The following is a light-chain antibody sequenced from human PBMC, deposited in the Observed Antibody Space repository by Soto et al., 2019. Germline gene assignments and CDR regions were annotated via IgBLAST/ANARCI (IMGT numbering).Light chain of an antibody. V-gene: IGKV3D-20*01. Sequence: PGERATLSCGASQSVSSSYLAWYQQKPGLAPRRLIYDASSRATGIPDRFSGRGSGTDFTLTVSRLEPEDFAVYYCQQYGSSPWTFGQGTKVEIK. CDR2: DAS. CDR1: QSVSSSY. J-gene: IGKJ1*01. CDR3: QQYGSSPWT.